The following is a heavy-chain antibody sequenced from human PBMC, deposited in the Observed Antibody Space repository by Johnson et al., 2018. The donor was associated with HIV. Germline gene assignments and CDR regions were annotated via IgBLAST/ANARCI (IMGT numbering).Heavy chain of an antibody. CDR1: GFTVSSNY. Sequence: VQLVESGGGVVQPGRSLRLSCAASGFTVSSNYMSWVRQAPGKGLEWVSVIYSGGTTSYAGSVHGSFTISRDNSKNTLYLQMNSLRAEDTAVYYCARACRDGYTCDAFDIWGQGTMVTVSS. CDR3: ARACRDGYTCDAFDI. CDR2: IYSGGTT. V-gene: IGHV3-66*01. J-gene: IGHJ3*02. D-gene: IGHD5-24*01.